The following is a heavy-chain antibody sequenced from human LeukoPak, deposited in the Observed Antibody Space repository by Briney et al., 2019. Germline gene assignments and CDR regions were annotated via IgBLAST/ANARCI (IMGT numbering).Heavy chain of an antibody. V-gene: IGHV3-30-3*01. J-gene: IGHJ3*02. CDR3: ARGSAVGAFDI. CDR2: ISYDGSNK. D-gene: IGHD6-19*01. Sequence: GGSLRLSCAASGFTLSSYAMHWVRQAPGKGLEWVAVISYDGSNKYYADSVKGRFTISRDNSRNTLYLQMNSLRAEDTAVYYCARGSAVGAFDIWGQGTMVTVSS. CDR1: GFTLSSYA.